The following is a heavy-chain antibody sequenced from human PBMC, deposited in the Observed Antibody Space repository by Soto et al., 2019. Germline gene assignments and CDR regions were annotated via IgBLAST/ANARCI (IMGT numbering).Heavy chain of an antibody. CDR3: ARGYSHYAH. CDR1: GGSVSRDRNV. V-gene: IGHV4-61*01. CDR2: IYYSGPS. Sequence: SETLSLTCTVSGGSVSRDRNVWSWIRQPPGKGLEWIGYIYYSGPSRYNPSLESRVTISIDSSKNQVSLTLTSVTAADTAVYYCARGYSHYAHWGRGTLVTVSS. D-gene: IGHD4-4*01. J-gene: IGHJ4*02.